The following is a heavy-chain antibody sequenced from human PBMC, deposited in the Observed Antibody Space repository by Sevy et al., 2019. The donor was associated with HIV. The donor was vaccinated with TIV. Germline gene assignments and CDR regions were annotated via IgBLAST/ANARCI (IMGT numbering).Heavy chain of an antibody. J-gene: IGHJ4*02. Sequence: GGSLRLSCAASGFSFSNYGMHWVRQAPGKGLERVAVIWYDEINKYYADSLKGRFTISRDKSKNTLYLQMHSLRAEDTAVYYCARDGIVIVPAAVAVTGYFDYWGQGTLVTVSS. V-gene: IGHV3-33*01. CDR3: ARDGIVIVPAAVAVTGYFDY. CDR2: IWYDEINK. D-gene: IGHD2-2*01. CDR1: GFSFSNYG.